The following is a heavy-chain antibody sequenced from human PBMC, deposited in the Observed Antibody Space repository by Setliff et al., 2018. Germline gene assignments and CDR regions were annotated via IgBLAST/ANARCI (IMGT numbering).Heavy chain of an antibody. J-gene: IGHJ4*02. CDR3: AKGGTYRYFDF. Sequence: SETLSLTCAVSGSSITSSNWWSWVRQPPGKGLEWIGQIFHSGSTHYNPSLKSRLTISVDQSKNQFSLKLKSVTAADTAVYYCAKGGTYRYFDFWGQGALVTVSS. D-gene: IGHD1-1*01. CDR1: GSSITSSNW. V-gene: IGHV4-4*02. CDR2: IFHSGST.